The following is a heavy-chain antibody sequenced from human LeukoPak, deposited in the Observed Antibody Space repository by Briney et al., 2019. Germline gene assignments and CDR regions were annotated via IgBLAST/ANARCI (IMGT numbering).Heavy chain of an antibody. CDR3: ARGSGSFSGGFDY. D-gene: IGHD1-26*01. V-gene: IGHV3-33*01. Sequence: QLGRSLRLSCAASGFTFSSYGMHWVRQTPGKGLEWVTIIWSDGTNEYYADSVKGRFTISRDNSKNTLYLQMNSLRAEDTAVYYCARGSGSFSGGFDYWGQGTLVTVSS. CDR2: IWSDGTNE. CDR1: GFTFSSYG. J-gene: IGHJ4*02.